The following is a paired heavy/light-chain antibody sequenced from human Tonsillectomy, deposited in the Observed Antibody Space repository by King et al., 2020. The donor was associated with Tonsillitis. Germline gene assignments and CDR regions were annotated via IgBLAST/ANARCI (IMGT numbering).Heavy chain of an antibody. D-gene: IGHD6-19*01. V-gene: IGHV3-23*01. J-gene: IGHJ4*02. CDR1: GFGFRSYV. Sequence: EVQLLESGGDLVQPGGSLRLSCAASGFGFRSYVMNWVRQAPGKGLEWVSGISVSGSTYYADSVEGRFTISRDNSKNTVYLQMSSLRAEDTALYYCARDGQQWPGDLDFWGQGTLVTVSS. CDR3: ARDGQQWPGDLDF. CDR2: ISVSGST.
Light chain of an antibody. CDR3: QQSYSTPLT. CDR1: QSISRH. J-gene: IGKJ4*01. V-gene: IGKV1-39*01. Sequence: DIQMTQSPSSLSASVGDRVTITCRASQSISRHLNWYQQTPGKAPKLLIYAASSLQSGVPSRFFGSGSGTHFTLTISSLEPEDFGIYYCQQSYSTPLTFGGGTKVEIK. CDR2: AAS.